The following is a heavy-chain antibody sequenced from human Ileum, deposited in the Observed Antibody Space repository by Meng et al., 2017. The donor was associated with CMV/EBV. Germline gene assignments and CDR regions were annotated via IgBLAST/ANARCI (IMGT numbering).Heavy chain of an antibody. CDR2: INHSGFS. Sequence: GGSFTYYFWVWIRQPPGKGLECIGPINHSGFSNFTPSLESRVIISIDTSANQFSLKLTSVTAADTAVYYCARGQRITLVRGGRFDPWGQGTLVTVSS. V-gene: IGHV4-34*01. D-gene: IGHD3-10*01. CDR1: GGSFTYYF. J-gene: IGHJ5*02. CDR3: ARGQRITLVRGGRFDP.